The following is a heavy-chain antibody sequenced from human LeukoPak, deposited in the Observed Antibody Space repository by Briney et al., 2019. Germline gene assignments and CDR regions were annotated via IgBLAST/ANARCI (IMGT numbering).Heavy chain of an antibody. V-gene: IGHV5-51*01. CDR1: GYSFTSYW. J-gene: IGHJ4*02. CDR2: IYPGDSDT. CDR3: ARRSSYYYDSSGYLDY. Sequence: GESLKISCKGSGYSFTSYWIGWVRQMPGKGLEWMGIIYPGDSDTRYSPSSQGQVTISADKSISTAYLQWSSLKASDTAMYYCARRSSYYYDSSGYLDYWGQGTLVTVSS. D-gene: IGHD3-22*01.